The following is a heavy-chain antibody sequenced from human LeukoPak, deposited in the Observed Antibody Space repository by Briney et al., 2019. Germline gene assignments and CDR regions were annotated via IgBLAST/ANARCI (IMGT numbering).Heavy chain of an antibody. Sequence: SETLSLTCTVSGGSISSYYWSWIRQPPGKGLEWIGYIYYSGSTNYNPSLKSRVTISVDTSKNQFSLKLSSVTAADTAVYYCARHAAAYYYDSSGYELGYFDYWGQGTLVTVSS. CDR1: GGSISSYY. CDR2: IYYSGST. CDR3: ARHAAAYYYDSSGYELGYFDY. D-gene: IGHD3-22*01. J-gene: IGHJ4*02. V-gene: IGHV4-59*08.